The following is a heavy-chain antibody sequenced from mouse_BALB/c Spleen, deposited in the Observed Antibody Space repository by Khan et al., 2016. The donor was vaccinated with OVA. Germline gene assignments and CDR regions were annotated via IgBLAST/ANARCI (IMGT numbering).Heavy chain of an antibody. CDR1: GFSLTRHG. Sequence: QVQLQQSGPGLVAPSQSLSITCTVSGFSLTRHGIHWVRQPPGKGLEWLGIIWAGGSTNYNSALMSRLSITKDSSKRQVFLKMNSLQTDDTAIYYCARNSEPDYFDYWGQGTTLTVSS. CDR2: IWAGGST. J-gene: IGHJ2*01. V-gene: IGHV2-9*02. CDR3: ARNSEPDYFDY.